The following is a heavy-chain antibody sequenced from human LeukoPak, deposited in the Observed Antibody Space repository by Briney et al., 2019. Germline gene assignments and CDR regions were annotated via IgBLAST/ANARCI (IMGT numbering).Heavy chain of an antibody. Sequence: PGGTLRLSCAASGFTFSGSAMHWVRQASGKGLEWVGRIRSKANSYATAYAASVKGRFTISRDDSKNTAYLQMNSLKTEDTAVYYCRVVVVAADEYYFDYWGQGTLVTVSS. D-gene: IGHD2-15*01. CDR3: RVVVVAADEYYFDY. CDR1: GFTFSGSA. CDR2: IRSKANSYAT. J-gene: IGHJ4*02. V-gene: IGHV3-73*01.